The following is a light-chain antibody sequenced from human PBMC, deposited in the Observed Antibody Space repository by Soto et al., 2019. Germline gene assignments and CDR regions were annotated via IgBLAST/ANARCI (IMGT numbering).Light chain of an antibody. J-gene: IGLJ2*01. CDR3: SSYTTNKTLL. V-gene: IGLV2-14*01. CDR1: SSDVGSSNF. CDR2: EVS. Sequence: QSVLTQPASVSGSPGQSITISCTGTSSDVGSSNFVSWYQQHPGKAPKLIFYEVSNRPPGLSDRFSGSKSGTTASLTISGLQAEDEADYFGSSYTTNKTLLFGGGTKLTVL.